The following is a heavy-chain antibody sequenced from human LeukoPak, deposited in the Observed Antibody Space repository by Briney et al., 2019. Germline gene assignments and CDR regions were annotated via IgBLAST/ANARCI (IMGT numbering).Heavy chain of an antibody. CDR1: GYTFTSYG. Sequence: GASVKVSCKASGYTFTSYGISWVRQAPVQGLEWMGWISAHNGNTNYAQKLQGRVTMTTDTSTSTAYMELRSLRSDDTAVYYCARVEPKIYYGPGSYFETTVTLFDYWGQGTLVTVSS. D-gene: IGHD3-10*01. V-gene: IGHV1-18*01. J-gene: IGHJ4*02. CDR3: ARVEPKIYYGPGSYFETTVTLFDY. CDR2: ISAHNGNT.